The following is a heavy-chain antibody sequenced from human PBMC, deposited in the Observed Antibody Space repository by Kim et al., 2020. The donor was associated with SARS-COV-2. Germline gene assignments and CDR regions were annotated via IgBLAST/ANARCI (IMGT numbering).Heavy chain of an antibody. CDR1: GFTFSSYS. Sequence: GGSLRLSCAASGFTFSSYSMNWVRQAPGKGLEWVSSISSSSSYIYYADSVKGRFTISRDNAKNSLYLQMNSLRAEDTAVYYCARDRWTTVYAFDIWGQGTIVTVSS. CDR2: ISSSSSYI. D-gene: IGHD4-17*01. J-gene: IGHJ3*02. V-gene: IGHV3-21*01. CDR3: ARDRWTTVYAFDI.